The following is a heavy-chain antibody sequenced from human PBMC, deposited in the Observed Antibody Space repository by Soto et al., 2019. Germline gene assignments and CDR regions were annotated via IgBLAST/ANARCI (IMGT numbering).Heavy chain of an antibody. Sequence: SETLSLTCAVYGGSFSGYYWSWIRQPPGKGLEWIGEINHSGSTNYNPSLKSRVTISVDTSKNQFSLKLGSVTAADTAVYYCARVNSYGYYFDYWGQGTLVTVS. J-gene: IGHJ4*02. D-gene: IGHD5-18*01. V-gene: IGHV4-34*01. CDR3: ARVNSYGYYFDY. CDR2: INHSGST. CDR1: GGSFSGYY.